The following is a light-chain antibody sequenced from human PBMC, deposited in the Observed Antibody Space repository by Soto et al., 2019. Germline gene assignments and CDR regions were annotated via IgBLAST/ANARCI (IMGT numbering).Light chain of an antibody. Sequence: EILLTQSPATLSLPPGQRDTLSCRSSQIVSSSYLAWYQQKPGQAPRLIIYDAYNRATGIPDRFSGSGSGTDFTLTISSLQPEDFAVYYCQKRSNWPYIAFGKGPRVELK. CDR3: QKRSNWPYIA. CDR2: DAY. J-gene: IGKJ5*01. CDR1: QIVSSSY. V-gene: IGKV3D-20*02.